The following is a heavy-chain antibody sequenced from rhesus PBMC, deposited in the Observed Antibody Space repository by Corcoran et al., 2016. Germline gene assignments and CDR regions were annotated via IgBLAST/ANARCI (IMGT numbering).Heavy chain of an antibody. D-gene: IGHD6-31*01. CDR3: ASQGYGSGSYGLDS. J-gene: IGHJ6*01. CDR1: GGSIRDHY. V-gene: IGHV4S11*01. Sequence: QAQLQESGPGLVKPSETLSLTCTVSGGSIRDHYWNWFRQPPGKGLEWMGNIYGGDLTRDSTPSLQWRVTLSVDPSKTRVSLKLSCVTAADTAVYYWASQGYGSGSYGLDSWGQGVVVTVSS. CDR2: IYGGDLTR.